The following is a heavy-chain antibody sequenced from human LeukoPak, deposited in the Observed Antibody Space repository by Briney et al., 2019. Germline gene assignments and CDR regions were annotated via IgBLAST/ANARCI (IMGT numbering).Heavy chain of an antibody. D-gene: IGHD3-22*01. CDR1: GFTFSYYT. V-gene: IGHV3-23*01. CDR2: IGISGGGI. Sequence: PGGSLRLSCAASGFTFSYYTMYWVRQAPGKGLEWVSIIGISGGGIHYADSVKGRFTISRDNSKNTLYLQMNSLRAEDTAVYYCAKEYYDSSGLRGVFDYWGQGTLVTVSS. CDR3: AKEYYDSSGLRGVFDY. J-gene: IGHJ4*02.